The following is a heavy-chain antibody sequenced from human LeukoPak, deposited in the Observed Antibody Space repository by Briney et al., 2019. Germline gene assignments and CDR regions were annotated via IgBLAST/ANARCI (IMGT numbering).Heavy chain of an antibody. CDR3: ARGYCSGDCFTLFDY. J-gene: IGHJ4*02. CDR2: INPNSGGT. D-gene: IGHD2-21*02. CDR1: GYMFTGYY. Sequence: EASVKVSCKASGYMFTGYYMHWVRQAPGQGLEWMGRINPNSGGTNYAQKFQGRVTMTRDTSISTAYMELSSLRSDDTAVYYCARGYCSGDCFTLFDYWGQGTLVTVSS. V-gene: IGHV1-2*06.